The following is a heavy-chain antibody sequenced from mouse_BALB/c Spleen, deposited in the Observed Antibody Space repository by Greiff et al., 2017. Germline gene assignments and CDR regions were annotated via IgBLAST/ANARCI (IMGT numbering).Heavy chain of an antibody. D-gene: IGHD3-2*02. Sequence: DVKLVESGGGLVKPGGSLKLSCAASGFTFSSYAMSWVRQSPEKRLEWVAEISSGGSYTYYPDTVTGRFTISRDNAKNTLYLEMSSLRSEDTAMYYCARGGYDYAMDYWGQGTSVTVSS. CDR1: GFTFSSYA. CDR2: ISSGGSYT. J-gene: IGHJ4*01. V-gene: IGHV5-9-4*01. CDR3: ARGGYDYAMDY.